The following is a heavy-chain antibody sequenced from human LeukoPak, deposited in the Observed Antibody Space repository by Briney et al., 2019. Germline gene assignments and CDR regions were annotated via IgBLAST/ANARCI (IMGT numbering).Heavy chain of an antibody. V-gene: IGHV3-73*01. CDR3: TRGQWLANPIDY. CDR1: GFTFSGSA. J-gene: IGHJ4*02. Sequence: GGSLRLSCAASGFTFSGSAMHWVRQASGKGLKWVGRIRSKANSYATAYAASVKGRFTISRDDSKNTAYLQMNSLKTEDTAVYYYTRGQWLANPIDYWGQGTLVAVSS. CDR2: IRSKANSYAT. D-gene: IGHD6-19*01.